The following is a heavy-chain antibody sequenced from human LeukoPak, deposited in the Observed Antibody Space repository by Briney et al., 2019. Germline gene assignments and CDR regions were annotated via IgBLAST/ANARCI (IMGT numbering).Heavy chain of an antibody. CDR2: ISYDGSNK. CDR3: AKPSLGGDRDAFDI. V-gene: IGHV3-30*18. CDR1: GFTFSSYG. J-gene: IGHJ3*02. Sequence: AGGSLRLSCAASGFTFSSYGMHWVRQAPGKGLEWVAVISYDGSNKYYADSVKGRFTISRDNSKNTLYLQMNSLRAEDTAVYYCAKPSLGGDRDAFDIWGQGTMVTVSS. D-gene: IGHD2-21*02.